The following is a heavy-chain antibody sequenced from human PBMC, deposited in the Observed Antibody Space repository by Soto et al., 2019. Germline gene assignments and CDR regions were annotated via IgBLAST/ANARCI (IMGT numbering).Heavy chain of an antibody. V-gene: IGHV3-11*01. J-gene: IGHJ4*02. CDR3: AREKSQQLVSFDY. D-gene: IGHD6-13*01. CDR1: GFTFSDYY. CDR2: ISSSGSTI. Sequence: GGSLRLSCAASGFTFSDYYMSWIRQAPGKGLEWVSYISSSGSTIYYADSVKGRFTISRDNAKNSLYLQMNSLRAEDTAVYYCAREKSQQLVSFDYWGQGTLVTVSS.